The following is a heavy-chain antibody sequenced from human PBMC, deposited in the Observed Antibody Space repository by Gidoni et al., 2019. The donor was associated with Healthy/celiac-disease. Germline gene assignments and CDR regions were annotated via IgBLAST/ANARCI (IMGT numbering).Heavy chain of an antibody. J-gene: IGHJ6*02. D-gene: IGHD3-3*01. CDR2: ISSSGSTL. CDR3: ARDRRFLDLGYYYGMDV. V-gene: IGHV3-48*03. CDR1: GFTFSSYE. Sequence: EVQLVESGGGLVQPGGSLRLSCAASGFTFSSYEMNWVRQAPGKGLEWVSYISSSGSTLYYADSVKGRFTISRDNAKNSLYLQMNSLRAEDTAVYYCARDRRFLDLGYYYGMDVWGQGTTVTVSS.